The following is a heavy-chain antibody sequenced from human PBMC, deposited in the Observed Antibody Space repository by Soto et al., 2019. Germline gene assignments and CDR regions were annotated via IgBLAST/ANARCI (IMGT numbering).Heavy chain of an antibody. CDR3: ARNRASGLDI. CDR1: GYAFTTYY. CDR2: INPSGGST. J-gene: IGHJ3*02. V-gene: IGHV1-46*01. Sequence: QVQLVQSGAEVNEPGASVKVSCKVSGYAFTTYYLHWVRQAPGQGLEWMGFINPSGGSTSYSRKFQGRVTMTRDTSTSTVYVELSSLRSEDTAVYYCARNRASGLDIWGQGTMVTVAS. D-gene: IGHD6-25*01.